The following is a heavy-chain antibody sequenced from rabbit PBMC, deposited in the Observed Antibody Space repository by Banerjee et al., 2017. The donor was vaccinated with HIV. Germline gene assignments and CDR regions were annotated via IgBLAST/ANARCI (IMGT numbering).Heavy chain of an antibody. CDR2: IATSSAST. V-gene: IGHV1S40*01. D-gene: IGHD3-3*01. Sequence: QSLEESGGDLVKPGASLTLTCTASGFTLSSYWMCWVRQAPGKGLERIACIATSSASTWYASWAKGRFTISKTSSTTVTLQMTSLTAADTATYFCARGLVAGVLDLWGPGTLVTVS. CDR3: ARGLVAGVLDL. CDR1: GFTLSSYW. J-gene: IGHJ6*01.